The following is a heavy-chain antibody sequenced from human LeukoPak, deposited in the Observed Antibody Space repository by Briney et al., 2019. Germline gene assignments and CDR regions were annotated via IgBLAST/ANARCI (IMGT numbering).Heavy chain of an antibody. CDR1: GFTFTNAW. Sequence: GGSLRLSCAASGFTFTNAWMNWVRQAPGKGLEWVGRIKNKADGGTTDYAAPVKGRFTISRDDSKNMVYLQMSSLKTEDTAIYYCSTDNYCGYSTFGHWGQGTQVTVSS. D-gene: IGHD5-12*01. CDR3: STDNYCGYSTFGH. V-gene: IGHV3-15*01. J-gene: IGHJ4*02. CDR2: IKNKADGGTT.